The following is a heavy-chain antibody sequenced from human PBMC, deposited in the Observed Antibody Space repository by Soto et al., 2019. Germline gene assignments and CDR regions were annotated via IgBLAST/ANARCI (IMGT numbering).Heavy chain of an antibody. CDR3: ARDEYSSGWDY. CDR1: GGSFSGYY. D-gene: IGHD6-19*01. J-gene: IGHJ4*02. V-gene: IGHV4-34*01. Sequence: SDTLSLTCAVYGGSFSGYYWSWIRQPPGKGLEWIGEINHSGSTNYNPSLKSRVTISVDTSKNQFSLKLSSVTAADTAVYYCARDEYSSGWDYWGQGTLVTVS. CDR2: INHSGST.